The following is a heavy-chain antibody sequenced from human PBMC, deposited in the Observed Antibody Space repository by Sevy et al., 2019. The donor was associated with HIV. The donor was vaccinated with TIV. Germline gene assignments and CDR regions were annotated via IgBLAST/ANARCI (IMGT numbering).Heavy chain of an antibody. V-gene: IGHV3-21*06. Sequence: GGSLRLFCTASGFPFSSYDMNWVRQAPGQGLEWISSISSSSNFVYQADSVKGRFTISRDNAKNSLFLQMNSLTVEDTAVYYCARDRGVPRTRGSYQYGMDVWGQGTTVTVSS. CDR1: GFPFSSYD. D-gene: IGHD3-16*01. CDR2: ISSSSNFV. J-gene: IGHJ6*02. CDR3: ARDRGVPRTRGSYQYGMDV.